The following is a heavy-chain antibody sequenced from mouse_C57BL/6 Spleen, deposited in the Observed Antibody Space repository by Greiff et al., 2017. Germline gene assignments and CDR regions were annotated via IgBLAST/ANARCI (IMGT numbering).Heavy chain of an antibody. J-gene: IGHJ1*03. CDR1: GFTFSSYA. V-gene: IGHV5-4*01. CDR2: ISDGGSYT. D-gene: IGHD2-1*01. CDR3: ARDGPLYGNYWYFDV. Sequence: EVQGVESGGGLVKPGGSLKLSCAASGFTFSSYAMSWVRQTPETRLEWVATISDGGSYTYYPDNVKGRFTISRDNAKNNLYLQMSHLKSEDTAMYYCARDGPLYGNYWYFDVWGTGTTVTVSS.